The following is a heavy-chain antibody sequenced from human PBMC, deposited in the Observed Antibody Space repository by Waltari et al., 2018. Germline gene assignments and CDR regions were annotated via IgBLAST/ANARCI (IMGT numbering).Heavy chain of an antibody. V-gene: IGHV3-7*01. CDR1: GFTFSRSW. J-gene: IGHJ3*02. D-gene: IGHD1-26*01. Sequence: VQLVESGGGLVQPGGSLRLSGGASGFTFSRSWMSWVRQAPGKGLEWVANINQDGSDKYYVDSVKGRFTISRDNAKDSLYLQMNGLRAEDTAIYYCARDFEYTGSYGAFDMWGQGTMVTVSS. CDR2: INQDGSDK. CDR3: ARDFEYTGSYGAFDM.